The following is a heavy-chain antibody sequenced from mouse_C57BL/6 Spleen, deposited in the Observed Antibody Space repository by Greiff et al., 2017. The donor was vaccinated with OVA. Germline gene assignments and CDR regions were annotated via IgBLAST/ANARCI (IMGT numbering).Heavy chain of an antibody. Sequence: VQLQQSGAELVRPGASVKLSCKASGYTFTDYYINWVKQRPGQGLEWIARIYPGSGNTYYNEKFKGKATLTAEKSSSTAYMQLSSLTSEDSAVYFCARGTWGAMDYWGQGTSVTVSS. CDR2: IYPGSGNT. CDR3: ARGTWGAMDY. CDR1: GYTFTDYY. J-gene: IGHJ4*01. D-gene: IGHD3-3*01. V-gene: IGHV1-76*01.